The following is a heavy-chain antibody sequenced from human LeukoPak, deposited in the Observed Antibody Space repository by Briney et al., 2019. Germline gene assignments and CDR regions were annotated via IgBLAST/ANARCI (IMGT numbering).Heavy chain of an antibody. Sequence: SEPLSLTCAVYGGSFSGYYWRWLRPPPGRGVECSEENNHRSSTNYNASLKSRVTMSVDTPKKQFSLKLSSVTAADTVVYYGAGGRGWSPPGFWGRGTLVTVSS. D-gene: IGHD6-19*01. CDR1: GGSFSGYY. CDR3: AGGRGWSPPGF. J-gene: IGHJ4*02. V-gene: IGHV4-34*01. CDR2: NNHRSST.